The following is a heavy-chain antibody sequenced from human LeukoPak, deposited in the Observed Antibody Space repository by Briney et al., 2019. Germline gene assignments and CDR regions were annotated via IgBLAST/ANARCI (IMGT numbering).Heavy chain of an antibody. CDR1: GFTFSSYA. Sequence: GGSLRLSCAASGFTFSSYAMSWVRQAPGRGRGWVSAISGSGGSTYYADSVKGRFTISRDNSKNPLYLQMNSLRAEDTAVYYCAKVRYCSSTSCYYFNYWGQGTLVTVSS. J-gene: IGHJ4*02. CDR3: AKVRYCSSTSCYYFNY. V-gene: IGHV3-23*01. D-gene: IGHD2-2*01. CDR2: ISGSGGST.